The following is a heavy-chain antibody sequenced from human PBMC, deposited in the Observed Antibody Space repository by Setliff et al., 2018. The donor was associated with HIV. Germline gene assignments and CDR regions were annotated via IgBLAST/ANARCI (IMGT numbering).Heavy chain of an antibody. J-gene: IGHJ5*02. V-gene: IGHV1-69*05. CDR2: IIPMYGVA. Sequence: KVSCQASGGTFSSYVISWVRQAPGQGPEWMGGIIPMYGVANYAQKFQGRVTITTDESTSTAYMELSSLRSEDTAVYYCALPYCGGGNCWSSASLPPAGWFDPWGQGTRGTVSS. CDR3: ALPYCGGGNCWSSASLPPAGWFDP. CDR1: GGTFSSYV. D-gene: IGHD2-15*01.